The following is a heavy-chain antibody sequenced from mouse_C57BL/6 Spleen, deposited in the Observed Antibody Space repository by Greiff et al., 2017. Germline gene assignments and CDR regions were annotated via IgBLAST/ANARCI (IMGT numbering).Heavy chain of an antibody. CDR3: ARGPFYYDYGYYFDY. V-gene: IGHV1-82*01. J-gene: IGHJ2*01. Sequence: QVQLKQSGPELVKPGASEKISCKASGYAFSSSWMNWVKQRPGKGLEWIGRIYPGDGDTNYNGKFKGKATLTADKSSSTAYMQLSSLTSEDSAVYFCARGPFYYDYGYYFDYWGQGTTRTVSS. D-gene: IGHD2-4*01. CDR1: GYAFSSSW. CDR2: IYPGDGDT.